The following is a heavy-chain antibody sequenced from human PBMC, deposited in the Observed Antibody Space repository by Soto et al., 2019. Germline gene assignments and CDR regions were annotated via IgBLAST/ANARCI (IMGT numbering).Heavy chain of an antibody. CDR1: GGSISSGGYS. CDR2: IYHSGST. D-gene: IGHD2-2*01. V-gene: IGHV4-30-2*01. CDR3: ARVPDR. Sequence: QLQLQESGSGLVKPSQTLPLTCAVSGGSISSGGYSWSWIRQPPGKGLEWIGYIYHSGSTYYNPSIKIRVTIAVDRSKTQCSLKLSSVTAEDTAVYYCARVPDRLGQGTLVTVSS. J-gene: IGHJ5*02.